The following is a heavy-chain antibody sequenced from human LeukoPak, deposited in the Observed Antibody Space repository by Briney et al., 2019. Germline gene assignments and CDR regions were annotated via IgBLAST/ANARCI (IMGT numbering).Heavy chain of an antibody. CDR2: ISGSGSST. V-gene: IGHV3-23*01. Sequence: RGSLRLSCAASGFTFSTYAMSWVRQAPGKGLEWVAAISGSGSSTYYADSVKGRFTISRDNSKNTLYLQMNSLRGEDTAIYYCANGRSTSGWYVGADWGQGTLVTVSS. D-gene: IGHD6-19*01. CDR3: ANGRSTSGWYVGAD. J-gene: IGHJ4*02. CDR1: GFTFSTYA.